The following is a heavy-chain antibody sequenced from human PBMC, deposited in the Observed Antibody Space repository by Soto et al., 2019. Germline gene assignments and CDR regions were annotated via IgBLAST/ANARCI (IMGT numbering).Heavy chain of an antibody. CDR3: ARDSRQLVRDY. J-gene: IGHJ4*02. CDR2: IYSSGTT. Sequence: KASETLSLTCTVSGGSISSDNYYWSWIRQPPGKGLEWIGYIYSSGTTYYSPSLRSRVTMSLDTSKNQFSLKLTSVTAADTAVYYCARDSRQLVRDYWGQGTLVTVSS. CDR1: GGSISSDNYY. V-gene: IGHV4-30-4*01. D-gene: IGHD6-13*01.